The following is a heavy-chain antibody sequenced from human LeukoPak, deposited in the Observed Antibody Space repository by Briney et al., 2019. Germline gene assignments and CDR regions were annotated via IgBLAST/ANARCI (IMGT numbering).Heavy chain of an antibody. CDR2: ISGSGSST. V-gene: IGHV3-23*01. J-gene: IGHJ4*02. CDR1: GFTFSNYA. Sequence: GGSLRLSCAASGFTFSNYAMSWVRQAPGKGLEWVSAISGSGSSTYYADSVVKGRFTISRDNSKNTLYLQMNSLRAEDTAVYYCAKCYYDSSTSGTDWWGQGTLVTVSS. D-gene: IGHD3-22*01. CDR3: AKCYYDSSTSGTDW.